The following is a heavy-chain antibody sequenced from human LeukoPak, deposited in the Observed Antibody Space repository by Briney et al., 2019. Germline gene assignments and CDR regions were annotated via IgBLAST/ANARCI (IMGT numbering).Heavy chain of an antibody. CDR1: GYTFTGYY. CDR2: INPNSGGT. J-gene: IGHJ4*02. CDR3: ARDDRYYDFWSGYHV. V-gene: IGHV1-2*02. D-gene: IGHD3-3*01. Sequence: GASVKVSCKASGYTFTGYYMHWVRQAPGQGLEWMGCINPNSGGTNYAQNFQGRVTMTRDTSISTAYMELSRLSSDDTAVYYCARDDRYYDFWSGYHVWGQGTLVTVSS.